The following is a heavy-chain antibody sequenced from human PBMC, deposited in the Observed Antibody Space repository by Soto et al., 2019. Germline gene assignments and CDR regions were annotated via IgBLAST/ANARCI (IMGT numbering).Heavy chain of an antibody. CDR1: GFTFSSYW. V-gene: IGHV3-7*03. CDR2: IKQDGSEK. Sequence: PGGSLRLSCAVSGFTFSSYWMSWVRQAPGKGLEWVANIKQDGSEKYYVDSVKGRFTISRDNAENSLYLQMNSLRAEDTAVYYCARGWSHFDYWGQGTLVTVSS. CDR3: ARGWSHFDY. J-gene: IGHJ4*02.